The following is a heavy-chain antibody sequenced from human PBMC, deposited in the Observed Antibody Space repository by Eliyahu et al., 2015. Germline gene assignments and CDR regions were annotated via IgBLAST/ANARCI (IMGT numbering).Heavy chain of an antibody. CDR1: GFTFSSYA. Sequence: EVQLLESGGGLVQPGGSLRLSCAASGFTFSSYARSWVRQAPGKGLEWVSAISGSGGSTYYADSVKGRFTISRDNSKNTLYLQMNSLRAEDTAVYYCAKDDFNYYDSSGYLLSDYWGQGTLVTVSS. J-gene: IGHJ4*02. V-gene: IGHV3-23*01. CDR3: AKDDFNYYDSSGYLLSDY. D-gene: IGHD3-22*01. CDR2: ISGSGGST.